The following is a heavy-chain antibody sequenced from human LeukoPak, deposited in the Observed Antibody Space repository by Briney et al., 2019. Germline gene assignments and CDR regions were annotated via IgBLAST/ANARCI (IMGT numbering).Heavy chain of an antibody. CDR2: MNPNSGNT. J-gene: IGHJ6*04. Sequence: ASVKVSCKASVYTFTSYDINWVRQATGQGLEWMGWMNPNSGNTGYAQKFQGRVTITRNTSISTAYMELSSVRSEDTAVYYCARVRGYSSSMDVWGKGTTVTVSS. D-gene: IGHD6-6*01. CDR1: VYTFTSYD. V-gene: IGHV1-8*01. CDR3: ARVRGYSSSMDV.